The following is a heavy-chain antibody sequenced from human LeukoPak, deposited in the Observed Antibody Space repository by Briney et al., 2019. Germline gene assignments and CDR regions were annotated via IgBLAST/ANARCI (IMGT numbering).Heavy chain of an antibody. D-gene: IGHD2-15*01. CDR3: ARSGKVVVAANNWFDP. V-gene: IGHV1-69*13. Sequence: SVKVSCKASGGTFSSYAISWVRQAPGQGLEWMGRIIPIFGTANYAQKFQGRVTITADESTSTAYMELSSLRSEDTAVYYCARSGKVVVAANNWFDPWGQGTLVTVSS. J-gene: IGHJ5*02. CDR1: GGTFSSYA. CDR2: IIPIFGTA.